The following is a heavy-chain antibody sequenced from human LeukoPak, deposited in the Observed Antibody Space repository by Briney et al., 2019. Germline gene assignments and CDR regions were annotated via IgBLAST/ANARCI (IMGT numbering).Heavy chain of an antibody. V-gene: IGHV3-23*01. CDR1: GVTFTIYA. J-gene: IGHJ3*02. CDR2: LSGSGGHT. Sequence: PGGSLRLSCAASGVTFTIYAMTRVRHPPGKGLEWVSSLSGSGGHTHYTDSVKGRFTVSRDNSKKTLYLQMNSLRAEDTAAYYCARDRSGSGVVGTFDIWGQGSLVTVSS. CDR3: ARDRSGSGVVGTFDI. D-gene: IGHD6-25*01.